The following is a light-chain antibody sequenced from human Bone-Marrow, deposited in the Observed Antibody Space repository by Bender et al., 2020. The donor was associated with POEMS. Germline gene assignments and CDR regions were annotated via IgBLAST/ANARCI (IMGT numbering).Light chain of an antibody. J-gene: IGLJ3*02. CDR3: NSYTSSSTWV. CDR2: DVN. Sequence: QSALTQPASVSGSPGQSITISCTGTSSDIGGYNYVSWYQQHPGKAPKPMIYDVNDRPSGVSNRFSGSKSGNTASLTISGLQAEDEADYYCNSYTSSSTWVFGGRTKVTVL. CDR1: SSDIGGYNY. V-gene: IGLV2-14*03.